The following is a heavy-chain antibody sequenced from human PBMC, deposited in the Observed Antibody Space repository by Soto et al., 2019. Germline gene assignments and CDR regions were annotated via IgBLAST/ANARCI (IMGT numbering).Heavy chain of an antibody. CDR3: AKLRDFVVLPAGILDY. Sequence: GGSLRLSCAASGFTFSSYGISWIRLSPGKGLEWVSVISGGGDTTYYTPSVKGRFTIFRDDFRNTLYLQMNSLRTEDTAIYYCAKLRDFVVLPAGILDYWGPGTLVTVSS. V-gene: IGHV3-23*01. D-gene: IGHD2-8*01. CDR2: ISGGGDTT. J-gene: IGHJ4*02. CDR1: GFTFSSYG.